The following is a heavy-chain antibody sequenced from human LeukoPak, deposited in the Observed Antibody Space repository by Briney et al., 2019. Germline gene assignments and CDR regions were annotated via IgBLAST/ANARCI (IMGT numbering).Heavy chain of an antibody. Sequence: GGSLRLSCAASGFTFSSYGMSWVRQAPGKGLEWVSAISGSGGSTYYADSVKGRFTISRDNSKNTLYLQMNSLRAEDTAVYYCAGGPQTYYYDSSGYYYVSTFDYWGQGTLVTVSS. CDR1: GFTFSSYG. CDR3: AGGPQTYYYDSSGYYYVSTFDY. V-gene: IGHV3-23*01. D-gene: IGHD3-22*01. J-gene: IGHJ4*02. CDR2: ISGSGGST.